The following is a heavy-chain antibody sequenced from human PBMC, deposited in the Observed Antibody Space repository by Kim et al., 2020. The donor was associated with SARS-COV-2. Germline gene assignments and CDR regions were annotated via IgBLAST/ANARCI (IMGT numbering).Heavy chain of an antibody. CDR3: ARDLDSSGWAPNNWFDP. CDR2: TYYRSKWYN. Sequence: SQTLSLTCAISGDSVSSNSAAWNWIRQSPSRGLEWLGRTYYRSKWYNDYAVSVKRRITINPDTSKNQFSLQLNSVTPEDTAVYYCARDLDSSGWAPNNWFDPWGQGTLVTVSS. V-gene: IGHV6-1*01. J-gene: IGHJ5*02. CDR1: GDSVSSNSAA. D-gene: IGHD6-19*01.